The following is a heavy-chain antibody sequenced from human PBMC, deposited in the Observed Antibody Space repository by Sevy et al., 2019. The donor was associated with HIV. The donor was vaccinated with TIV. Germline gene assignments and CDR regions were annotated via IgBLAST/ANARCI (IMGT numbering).Heavy chain of an antibody. CDR2: INPSGGST. CDR3: GRAGLAAAGPRGGGMDV. V-gene: IGHV1-46*01. CDR1: GYTFTSYY. D-gene: IGHD6-13*01. J-gene: IGHJ6*02. Sequence: ASVKVSCKASGYTFTSYYMHWVRQAPGQGLEWMGIINPSGGSTSYAQKFQGRVTMTRDTSTSTVYMELSSLRSEDTAVFYGGRAGLAAAGPRGGGMDVWGQGTTVTVSS.